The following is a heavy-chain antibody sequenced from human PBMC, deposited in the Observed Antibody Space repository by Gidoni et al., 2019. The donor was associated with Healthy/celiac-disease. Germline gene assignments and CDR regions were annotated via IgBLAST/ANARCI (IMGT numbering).Heavy chain of an antibody. CDR2: ISYDGSNK. CDR1: GFTFSSYA. V-gene: IGHV3-30*01. Sequence: QVQLVESGGGVVQPGRSLRLSCAASGFTFSSYAMHWVRQAPGKGLEWVAVISYDGSNKYYADSVKGRFTISRDNSKNTLYLQMNSLRAEDTAVYYCARDPSWYGGDYFDYWGQGTLVTVSS. D-gene: IGHD6-13*01. CDR3: ARDPSWYGGDYFDY. J-gene: IGHJ4*02.